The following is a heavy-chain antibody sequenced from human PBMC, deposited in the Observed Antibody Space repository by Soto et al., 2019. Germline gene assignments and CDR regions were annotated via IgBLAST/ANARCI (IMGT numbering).Heavy chain of an antibody. Sequence: SVKVSCKASGGIFRNYAITWVRQAPGQGLEWMGRIIPMFGAVNYAQKFQGRVTITADESTSTSYMELSRLRSEDTAVYYCARLGDSRFVGHYYYYGMDVWGQGTTVTVSS. D-gene: IGHD6-13*01. CDR2: IIPMFGAV. CDR1: GGIFRNYA. V-gene: IGHV1-69*13. CDR3: ARLGDSRFVGHYYYYGMDV. J-gene: IGHJ6*02.